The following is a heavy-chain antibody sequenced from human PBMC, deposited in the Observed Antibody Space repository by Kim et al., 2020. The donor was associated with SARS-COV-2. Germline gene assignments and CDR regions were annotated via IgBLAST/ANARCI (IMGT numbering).Heavy chain of an antibody. D-gene: IGHD5-12*01. J-gene: IGHJ2*01. CDR2: ITSNGGST. V-gene: IGHV3-64D*06. CDR1: GFTFSNHI. Sequence: GGSLRLSCSASGFTFSNHIMHWVRQAPGMGLEDVSGITSNGGSTYYVDSVKGRFTISRDTSRNTLYLQMGSLRVEDTAIYYCVRGNDIMATRDRDFDLWGRGTLVIVSS. CDR3: VRGNDIMATRDRDFDL.